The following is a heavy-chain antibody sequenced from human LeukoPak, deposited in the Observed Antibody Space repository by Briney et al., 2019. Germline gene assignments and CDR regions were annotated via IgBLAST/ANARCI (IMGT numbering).Heavy chain of an antibody. J-gene: IGHJ3*02. Sequence: PGASVKVSCKASGGTFSSYAISWVRQAPGQGLEWMGWMNPNSGNTGYAQKFQGRVTMTEDTSTDTAYMELSSLRSEDTAVYYCARGSSLNGVYDSSGYYAFDIWGQGTMVTVSS. CDR3: ARGSSLNGVYDSSGYYAFDI. CDR2: MNPNSGNT. V-gene: IGHV1-8*02. CDR1: GGTFSSYA. D-gene: IGHD3-22*01.